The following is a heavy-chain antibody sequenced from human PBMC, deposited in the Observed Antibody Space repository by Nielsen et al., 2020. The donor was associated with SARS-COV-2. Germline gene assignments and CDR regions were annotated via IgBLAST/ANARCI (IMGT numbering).Heavy chain of an antibody. CDR2: ISAYNGNT. CDR3: ARGQIAVAGEVDYPIDY. V-gene: IGHV1-18*01. J-gene: IGHJ4*02. Sequence: ASVKVSCKASGYTFTSYGISWVRQAPGQGLEWMGWISAYNGNTNYAQKLQGRVTMTTDISTSTAYMELRSLRSDDTAVYYCARGQIAVAGEVDYPIDYWGQGTLVTVSS. CDR1: GYTFTSYG. D-gene: IGHD6-19*01.